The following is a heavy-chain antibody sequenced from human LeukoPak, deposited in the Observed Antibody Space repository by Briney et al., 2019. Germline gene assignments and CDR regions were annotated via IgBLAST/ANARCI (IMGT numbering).Heavy chain of an antibody. Sequence: ASVKVSCKASGYTFTCYYMHWVRQAPGQGLEWMGWINPNSGGTNYAQKFQGRVTMTRDTSISTAYMELSRLRSDDTAVYYCARDGHCSGGSCGYWDYYYYYMDVWGKGTTVTVSS. CDR1: GYTFTCYY. D-gene: IGHD2-15*01. CDR2: INPNSGGT. CDR3: ARDGHCSGGSCGYWDYYYYYMDV. J-gene: IGHJ6*03. V-gene: IGHV1-2*02.